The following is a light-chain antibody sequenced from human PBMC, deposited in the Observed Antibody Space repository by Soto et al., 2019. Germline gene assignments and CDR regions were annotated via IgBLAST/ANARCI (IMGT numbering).Light chain of an antibody. V-gene: IGLV1-44*01. CDR1: SSNIGSNT. CDR2: SNN. Sequence: QSVLTQQPSASGTPGQRVTIPCSGSSSNIGSNTVNWYQQLPGTAPKLLIYSNNQRPSGVPDRFSGSKSGTSASLAISGLQSEDEADYYCAAWDDSLNGPNVVFGGGTKLTVL. J-gene: IGLJ2*01. CDR3: AAWDDSLNGPNVV.